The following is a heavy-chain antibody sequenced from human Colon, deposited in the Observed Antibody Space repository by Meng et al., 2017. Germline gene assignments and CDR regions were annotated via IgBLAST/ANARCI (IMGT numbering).Heavy chain of an antibody. CDR2: ISGIGGSR. J-gene: IGHJ4*02. CDR1: GFTFSSYG. D-gene: IGHD1-20*01. CDR3: AKDRVSHNWNAGSDY. V-gene: IGHV3-23*01. Sequence: GGSLRLSCVASGFTFSSYGMNWVPQAPGKGLEWVSLISGIGGSRYYADCVKGRFTIARDNSKNTLFLQMESLRAEDTAVYYCAKDRVSHNWNAGSDYWGQGTLVTVSS.